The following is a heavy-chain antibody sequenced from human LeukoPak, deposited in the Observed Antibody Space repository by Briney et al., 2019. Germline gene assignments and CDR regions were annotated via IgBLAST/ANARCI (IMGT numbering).Heavy chain of an antibody. J-gene: IGHJ4*02. V-gene: IGHV4-59*02. CDR2: VSYTGSTNHTGST. Sequence: KPSETLSLTCTVSGGSVSAFYWSWIRQPPGQGLQWIGYVSYTGSTNHTGSTNYNPSLKSRVNISVDTSNNQFSLKLSSLTAADTAVYFCARNRVATIYGKFDYWGQGTLVTVSS. D-gene: IGHD5-12*01. CDR3: ARNRVATIYGKFDY. CDR1: GGSVSAFY.